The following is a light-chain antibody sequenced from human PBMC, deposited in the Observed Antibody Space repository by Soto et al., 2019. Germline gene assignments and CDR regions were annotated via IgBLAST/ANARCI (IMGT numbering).Light chain of an antibody. CDR2: GAS. CDR1: QSVSSN. V-gene: IGKV3D-15*01. J-gene: IGKJ4*01. Sequence: EIVMTQSPATLSASAGERVTLSCRASQSVSSNLAWYQQKPGQAPRLLIYGASTTTTGIPARFSGSGSGTDIALTITSLQSEDFAVYSCQQYNNCPPLTFGGGTKVEIK. CDR3: QQYNNCPPLT.